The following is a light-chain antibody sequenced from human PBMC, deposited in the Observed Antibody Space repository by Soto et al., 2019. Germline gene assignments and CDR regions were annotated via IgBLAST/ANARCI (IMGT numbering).Light chain of an antibody. CDR2: AAS. J-gene: IGKJ4*01. CDR3: QQANSFPPA. Sequence: DIQMTQSPSSVSASVGDRVTITCRASQDISNWLAWYQQKPGKAPKLLIYAASSLQSGVPSRFSGSGSGTDFTLTISSLQSEDFATYYFQQANSFPPAFGGGTKVEIK. V-gene: IGKV1D-12*01. CDR1: QDISNW.